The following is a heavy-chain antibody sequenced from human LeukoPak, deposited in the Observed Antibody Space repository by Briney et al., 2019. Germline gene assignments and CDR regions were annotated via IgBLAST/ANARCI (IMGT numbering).Heavy chain of an antibody. CDR3: TKEVRFQLDY. CDR2: INSGGGTT. Sequence: GGSLRLSCAASGFTFSIYSMNWVRQAPGKGLEWISYINSGGGTTYYADSVKGRFTISRDNAKNSLYLQMNSLRAEDTAVYYCTKEVRFQLDYWGQGTLVTVSA. V-gene: IGHV3-48*01. D-gene: IGHD3-3*01. CDR1: GFTFSIYS. J-gene: IGHJ4*02.